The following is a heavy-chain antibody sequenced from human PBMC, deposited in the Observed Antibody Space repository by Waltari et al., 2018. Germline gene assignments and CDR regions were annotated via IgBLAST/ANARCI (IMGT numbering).Heavy chain of an antibody. CDR1: GYTFTSYA. V-gene: IGHV1-3*01. D-gene: IGHD4-17*01. CDR3: ARDYGDYIKGAGPFDL. CDR2: INAGNGNT. Sequence: QVQLVQSGAEVKKPGASVKVSCKASGYTFTSYAMHWVRQAPGQRLEWMGWINAGNGNTKYSQKFQGRVTITRDTSASTAYMELSSLRSEDTAVYYCARDYGDYIKGAGPFDLWGRGTLVTVSS. J-gene: IGHJ2*01.